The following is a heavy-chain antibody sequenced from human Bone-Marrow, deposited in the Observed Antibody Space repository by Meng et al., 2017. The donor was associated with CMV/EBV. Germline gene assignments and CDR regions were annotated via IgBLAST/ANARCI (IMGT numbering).Heavy chain of an antibody. D-gene: IGHD3-3*01. J-gene: IGHJ4*02. CDR2: IKQDGSEK. Sequence: GGSLRLSCAASGFTFSSYWMSWVRQAPGKGLEWVANIKQDGSEKYYVDSVKGRFTISRDNAKNSLYLQMNSLRAEDTAVYYCARNIRGITIFGVVTHFDYWGQGTLATVSS. CDR3: ARNIRGITIFGVVTHFDY. V-gene: IGHV3-7*01. CDR1: GFTFSSYW.